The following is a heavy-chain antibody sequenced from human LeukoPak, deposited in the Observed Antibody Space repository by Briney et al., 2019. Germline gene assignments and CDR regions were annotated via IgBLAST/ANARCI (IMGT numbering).Heavy chain of an antibody. D-gene: IGHD3-10*01. CDR3: ARVVLVRGVTYNWFDP. CDR2: INAGNGNT. V-gene: IGHV1-3*01. CDR1: GYTFTSYA. J-gene: IGHJ5*02. Sequence: ASVKVSCKASGYTFTSYAMHWVRQAPGQRLEWVGWINAGNGNTKYSQKFQGRVTITRDTSASTAYMELSSLRSEDTAVYYCARVVLVRGVTYNWFDPWGQGTLVTVSS.